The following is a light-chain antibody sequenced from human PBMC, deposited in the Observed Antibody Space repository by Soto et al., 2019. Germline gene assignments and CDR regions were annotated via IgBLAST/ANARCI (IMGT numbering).Light chain of an antibody. CDR2: DTS. V-gene: IGLV7-46*01. Sequence: AVVTQEPSLTVSPGGTVTLTCASSTGAVTSGHYPYWFQQKPGQAPRTLIYDTSNKHSWTPARFSGSLLGGKPALTLSGAQPEDEAEYFCLLSYGGARRVFGGGTKLTVL. CDR1: TGAVTSGHY. CDR3: LLSYGGARRV. J-gene: IGLJ2*01.